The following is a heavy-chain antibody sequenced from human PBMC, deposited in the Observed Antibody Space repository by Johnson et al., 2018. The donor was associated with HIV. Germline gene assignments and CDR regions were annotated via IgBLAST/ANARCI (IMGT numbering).Heavy chain of an antibody. CDR1: GFAFSTYD. CDR2: IGTSSDP. CDR3: AREDTPFGSPHEGDAFDI. V-gene: IGHV3-13*05. D-gene: IGHD3-16*01. Sequence: VQLVESGGALVQPGGSTRLSCVASGFAFSTYDMHWVRQVPGKGLEWVGAIGTSSDPYYPASVKGRFTISRENARNSLYLQMNSLRVEDTAVYYCAREDTPFGSPHEGDAFDIWGQGTRVTVFS. J-gene: IGHJ3*02.